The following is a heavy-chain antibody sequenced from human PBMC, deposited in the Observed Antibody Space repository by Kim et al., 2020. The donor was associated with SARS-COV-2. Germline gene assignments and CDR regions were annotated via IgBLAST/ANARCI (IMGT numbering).Heavy chain of an antibody. D-gene: IGHD6-19*01. Sequence: GGSLRLSCLVSGFTFGDYGMHWVRQAPGKGLEWVAGISWNGNTLGYAASVKGRFTISRDNAQNSLYLQMNSLSGEDTALYYCARDSDVAVTGTRSYGMDVWGQGTTVTVSS. CDR2: ISWNGNTL. CDR3: ARDSDVAVTGTRSYGMDV. J-gene: IGHJ6*02. CDR1: GFTFGDYG. V-gene: IGHV3-9*01.